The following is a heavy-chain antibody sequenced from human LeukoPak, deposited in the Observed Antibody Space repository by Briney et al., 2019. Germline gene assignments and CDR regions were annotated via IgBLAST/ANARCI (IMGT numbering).Heavy chain of an antibody. D-gene: IGHD2-15*01. V-gene: IGHV3-33*01. CDR3: VSWTAQPYYFDY. J-gene: IGHJ4*02. Sequence: PGGSLRLSCAAPGFTLSNFGMYWVRQAPGKGLEWVAVIWNDGSKKYYADTVKGRFTISRDNSKNTLDLQMNSLRAEDTAVYYCVSWTAQPYYFDYWGQGTLVTVSS. CDR2: IWNDGSKK. CDR1: GFTLSNFG.